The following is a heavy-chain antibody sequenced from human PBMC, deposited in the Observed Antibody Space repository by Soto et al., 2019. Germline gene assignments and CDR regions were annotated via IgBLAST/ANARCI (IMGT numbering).Heavy chain of an antibody. J-gene: IGHJ4*02. V-gene: IGHV3-53*02. D-gene: IGHD6-13*01. CDR1: GFIVSSSY. CDR3: ARCSGWYGQCYFDC. Sequence: DVQLVETGGGLIQPGGSLRLSCAASGFIVSSSYMSWVRQAPGKGLEWVSVIYSDGRTYYADSVKGRFTISRDNSKNTLYVQMNSLSAEDTAVHYCARCSGWYGQCYFDCWGQGTLVTVSS. CDR2: IYSDGRT.